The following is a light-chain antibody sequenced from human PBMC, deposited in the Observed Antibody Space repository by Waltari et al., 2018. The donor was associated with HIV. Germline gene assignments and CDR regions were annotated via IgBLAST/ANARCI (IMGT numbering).Light chain of an antibody. CDR3: QQYSKWPPGYT. Sequence: EIVLTQSPATLFVFPGESATLICRASQSVGSNLAWYQQKPDQAPRLLITGASTSTTGVPARFSVSGSGTELTLTITSLQSEDFAVYYCQQYSKWPPGYTFGQGTKV. V-gene: IGKV3-15*01. J-gene: IGKJ2*01. CDR1: QSVGSN. CDR2: GAS.